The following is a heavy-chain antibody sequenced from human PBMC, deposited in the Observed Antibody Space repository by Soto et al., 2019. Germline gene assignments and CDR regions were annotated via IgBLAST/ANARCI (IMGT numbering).Heavy chain of an antibody. V-gene: IGHV1-18*01. CDR2: ISAYNGNT. J-gene: IGHJ6*02. Sequence: GASVKVSCKASGYTFTSYGISWVRQAPGQGLEWMGWISAYNGNTNYAQKLQGRVTMTTDTSTSTAYMELRSLRSDDTAVYYCARDGYGGSSVYYYYYYGMDVWGQGTTVTVSS. CDR3: ARDGYGGSSVYYYYYYGMDV. D-gene: IGHD4-17*01. CDR1: GYTFTSYG.